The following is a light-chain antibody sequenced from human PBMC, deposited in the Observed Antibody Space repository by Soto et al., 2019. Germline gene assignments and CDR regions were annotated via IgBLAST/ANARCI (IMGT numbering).Light chain of an antibody. J-gene: IGKJ4*01. Sequence: DIVMTQSPDSLAVSLGERATINCKSSQSVLYSSKNKNYLAWYQLKPGQHPKLLIYWASTRESGVPDRFSGSGSGTDFTLTISSLQAEDVAVYYCQQYYSTPLLTFGGGTKVEIK. CDR2: WAS. V-gene: IGKV4-1*01. CDR3: QQYYSTPLLT. CDR1: QSVLYSSKNKNY.